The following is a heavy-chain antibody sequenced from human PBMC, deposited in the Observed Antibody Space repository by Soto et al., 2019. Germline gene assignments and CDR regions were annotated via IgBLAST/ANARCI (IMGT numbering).Heavy chain of an antibody. Sequence: QVQLVESGGGLVKPGGSLRLSCAASGFTFSDYHMSWIRQAPGKGLEWVSYISYSGNNIYDADSVKGRFTISRDNTKNTLYLHMNSLRAEDTAVYFCARGMVRGVILLDAFDIWGQGTMVTVS. D-gene: IGHD3-10*01. CDR1: GFTFSDYH. CDR2: ISYSGNNI. J-gene: IGHJ3*02. CDR3: ARGMVRGVILLDAFDI. V-gene: IGHV3-11*01.